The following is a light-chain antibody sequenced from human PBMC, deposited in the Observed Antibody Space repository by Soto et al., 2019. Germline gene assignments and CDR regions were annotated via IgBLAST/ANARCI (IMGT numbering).Light chain of an antibody. Sequence: EIVLTQSPGTLSLYPGERATLSCRASQSVNYNNLAWYQQKPGQAPRVLIYSVSSRATGIPDRFSGSGSGTDFTLTISRLEPEDFAIYYCQQYGSSPRTFGQGTKVEIK. J-gene: IGKJ1*01. CDR3: QQYGSSPRT. CDR2: SVS. CDR1: QSVNYNN. V-gene: IGKV3-20*01.